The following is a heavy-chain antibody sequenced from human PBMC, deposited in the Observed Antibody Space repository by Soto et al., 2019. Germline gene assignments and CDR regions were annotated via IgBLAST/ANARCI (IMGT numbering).Heavy chain of an antibody. D-gene: IGHD6-13*01. CDR1: GFTFSSYG. V-gene: IGHV3-33*01. CDR3: ARAIYSSSWEYFQH. Sequence: GALRLSCAASGFTFSSYGMHWVRQAPGKGLEWVAVIWYDGSNKYYADSVKGRFTISRDNSKNTLYLQMNSLRAEDTAAYYCARAIYSSSWEYFQHWGQGTLVTVSS. J-gene: IGHJ1*01. CDR2: IWYDGSNK.